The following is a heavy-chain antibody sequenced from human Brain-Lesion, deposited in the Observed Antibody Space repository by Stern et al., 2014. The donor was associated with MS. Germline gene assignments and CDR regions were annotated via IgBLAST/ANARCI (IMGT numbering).Heavy chain of an antibody. V-gene: IGHV1-69*06. J-gene: IGHJ5*02. D-gene: IGHD5-18*01. CDR1: GGNFGTYP. CDR3: AKDGPALVTNWFDP. CDR2: IIPIFGSP. Sequence: QVQLVESGPNVTTPWSSVQVSCKASGGNFGTYPITWLRQAPGQGLEWMGRIIPIFGSPNYAQKFQGRVTITADRSTTTVYMKLSSLKSDDAAVYYCAKDGPALVTNWFDPWGRGTLVTVSS.